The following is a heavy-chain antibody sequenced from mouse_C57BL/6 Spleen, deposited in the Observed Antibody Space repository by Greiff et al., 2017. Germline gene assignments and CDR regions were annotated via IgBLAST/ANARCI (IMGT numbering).Heavy chain of an antibody. CDR2: IDPSDSYT. CDR1: GYTFTSYW. J-gene: IGHJ2*01. V-gene: IGHV1-59*01. D-gene: IGHD1-1*01. Sequence: QVQLQQPGAELVRPGTSVKLSCKASGYTFTSYWMHWVKQRPGQGLEWIGVIDPSDSYTNYNQKFKGKATLTVDTSSSTAYMQLSYLTSEDSAVYYCARTLNYYCSILYYFDYWGQGTTLTVSS. CDR3: ARTLNYYCSILYYFDY.